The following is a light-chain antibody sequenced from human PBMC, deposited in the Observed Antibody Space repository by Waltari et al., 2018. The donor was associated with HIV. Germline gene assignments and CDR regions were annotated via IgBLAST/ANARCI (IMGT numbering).Light chain of an antibody. CDR3: SSWDFSLSAWV. CDR1: NNNVGNQG. CDR2: RND. J-gene: IGLJ3*02. V-gene: IGLV10-54*01. Sequence: QAGLTQPPSVSKDLRQTATLTCTGNNNNVGNQGAAWLQQHQGHPPKLLVYRNDNRPSGISERFSASRSGNTASLTITGLQPEDEADYYCSSWDFSLSAWVFGGGTKLTVL.